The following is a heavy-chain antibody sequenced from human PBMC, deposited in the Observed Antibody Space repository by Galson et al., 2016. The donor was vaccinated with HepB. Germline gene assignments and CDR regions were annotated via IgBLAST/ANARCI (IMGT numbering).Heavy chain of an antibody. CDR3: ARDGLLSFRELRPFDY. Sequence: SVKVSCKASGYTFTSYGISWVRQAPGQGLEWMGWISADNGNTNYAQKLQGRVTMTTDTSTRTAYMELRSLRSDDTAVYYCARDGLLSFRELRPFDYWGQGTLVTVSA. J-gene: IGHJ4*02. CDR2: ISADNGNT. CDR1: GYTFTSYG. D-gene: IGHD3-10*01. V-gene: IGHV1-18*01.